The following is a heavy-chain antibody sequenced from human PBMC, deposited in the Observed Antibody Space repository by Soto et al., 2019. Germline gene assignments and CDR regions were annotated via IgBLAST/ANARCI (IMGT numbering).Heavy chain of an antibody. D-gene: IGHD1-7*01. V-gene: IGHV3-23*01. CDR2: ISGSSGSS. CDR1: GFNFGSSA. J-gene: IGHJ1*01. CDR3: VKEELNAEYFHH. Sequence: LRLSCVASGFNFGSSAMSWVRQAPGKGLEWVSGISGSSGSSHYADSVKGRFTISRDNSRNTLYLQMNRLKAEDTAVYFCVKEELNAEYFHHWGQGTLVTVSS.